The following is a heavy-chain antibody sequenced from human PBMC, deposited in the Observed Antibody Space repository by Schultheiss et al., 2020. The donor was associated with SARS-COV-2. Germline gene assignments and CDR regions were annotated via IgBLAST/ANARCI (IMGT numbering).Heavy chain of an antibody. CDR3: ARGPPYYYYYGMDV. CDR2: IYYSGST. J-gene: IGHJ6*02. CDR1: GGSISSYY. Sequence: SQTLSLTCTVSGGSISSYYWSWIRQPPGKVLEWIGYIYYSGSTNYNPSLKSRVTISVDTSKNQFSLKLSSVTAADTAVYYCARGPPYYYYYGMDVWGQGTTVTVSS. V-gene: IGHV4-59*01.